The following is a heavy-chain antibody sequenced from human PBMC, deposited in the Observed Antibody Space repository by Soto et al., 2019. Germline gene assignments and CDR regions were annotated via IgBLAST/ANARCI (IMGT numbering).Heavy chain of an antibody. CDR2: IYYTGTT. J-gene: IGHJ4*02. V-gene: IGHV4-59*12. CDR3: TKDWYYYDVSGYFWPFDY. Sequence: SETLSLTCSVSGSPISSYYWGWFRLPPGQGLEWVGYIYYTGTTSYNPSLKGRVTVSLDTSKNTLYLQMISLRAEDTAVYYCTKDWYYYDVSGYFWPFDYWGQGTLVTVSS. D-gene: IGHD3-22*01. CDR1: GSPISSYY.